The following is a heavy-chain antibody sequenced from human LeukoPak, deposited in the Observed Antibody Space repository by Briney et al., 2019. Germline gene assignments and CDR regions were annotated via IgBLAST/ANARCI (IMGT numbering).Heavy chain of an antibody. CDR1: GGSFSGYY. CDR3: ARLVGNYDFWSGYRNWFDP. V-gene: IGHV4-34*01. D-gene: IGHD3-3*01. J-gene: IGHJ5*02. CDR2: INHSGST. Sequence: SETLSLTCAVYGGSFSGYYWSWIRQPPGKGLEWIGEINHSGSTNYNPSLKSRVTISVDTSKNQFSLKLSSVTAADTAVYYCARLVGNYDFWSGYRNWFDPWGQGTLVTVSS.